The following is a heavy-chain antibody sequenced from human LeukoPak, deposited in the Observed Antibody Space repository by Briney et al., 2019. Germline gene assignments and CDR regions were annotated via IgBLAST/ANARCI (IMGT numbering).Heavy chain of an antibody. Sequence: GGSLRLSCAASGFTFSSYAMSWVRQAPGKGLEWVSAISGSGGSTYYADSVKGRFTISRDNSKNTLYLQMNSLRAEDTAVYYCARHDSSGYEYFDYWGQGTLVTVSS. J-gene: IGHJ4*02. CDR2: ISGSGGST. CDR3: ARHDSSGYEYFDY. D-gene: IGHD3-22*01. CDR1: GFTFSSYA. V-gene: IGHV3-23*01.